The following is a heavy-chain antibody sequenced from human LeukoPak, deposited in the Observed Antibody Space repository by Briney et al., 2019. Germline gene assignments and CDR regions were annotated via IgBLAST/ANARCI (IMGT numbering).Heavy chain of an antibody. CDR2: ISGSGSST. V-gene: IGHV3-23*01. D-gene: IGHD1-26*01. CDR1: GFTFSSYA. Sequence: GGSLRLSCAASGFTFSSYAMSWVRQAPGKGLEWVSVISGSGSSTYADAVKGRFTISGDNSKNTLYLQMTSLRVEDTAVYFCASAPVVGNAEAFWGQGTLVTVSS. J-gene: IGHJ4*02. CDR3: ASAPVVGNAEAF.